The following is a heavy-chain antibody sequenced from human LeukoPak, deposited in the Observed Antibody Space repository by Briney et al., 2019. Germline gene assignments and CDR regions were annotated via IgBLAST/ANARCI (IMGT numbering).Heavy chain of an antibody. J-gene: IGHJ4*02. Sequence: GASVKVSCKASGYTFTSYDINWVRQATGQGLEWMGWMNPNSGNTGYAQKFQGRVTITRNTSISTAYMELSSLRSEDTAVYYCARARRDYGRSFDYWGQGTLVTVSS. CDR1: GYTFTSYD. D-gene: IGHD4-17*01. CDR3: ARARRDYGRSFDY. CDR2: MNPNSGNT. V-gene: IGHV1-8*03.